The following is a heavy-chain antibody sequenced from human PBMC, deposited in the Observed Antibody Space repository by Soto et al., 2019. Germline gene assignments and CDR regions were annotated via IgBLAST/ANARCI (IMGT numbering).Heavy chain of an antibody. Sequence: QVQLVQSGAEVKKPGSSVKVSCQVSVGTFSSYTISWVRQAPGQGLEWMGRIIPILGITHYAQKFQGRVTITADKSTSTAFMELRSMRSEDTAVYYCASPFAGMYSGYDPLDYWGQGSLVTVSS. CDR1: VGTFSSYT. D-gene: IGHD5-12*01. CDR2: IIPILGIT. J-gene: IGHJ4*02. CDR3: ASPFAGMYSGYDPLDY. V-gene: IGHV1-69*02.